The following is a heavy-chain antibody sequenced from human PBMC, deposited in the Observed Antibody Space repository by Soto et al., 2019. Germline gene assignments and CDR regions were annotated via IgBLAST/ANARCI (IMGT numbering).Heavy chain of an antibody. V-gene: IGHV4-59*01. Sequence: SETLSLTCTVSGGSLSSYYWTWIRQSPGKGLEWIGYVYFSGNTNYNPSLKSRVTVSIDTSKNQFSLRLASVTAADTAFYYCGSVRPSGYVLSWGQGTLVTVSS. CDR1: GGSLSSYY. D-gene: IGHD6-25*01. J-gene: IGHJ5*02. CDR3: GSVRPSGYVLS. CDR2: VYFSGNT.